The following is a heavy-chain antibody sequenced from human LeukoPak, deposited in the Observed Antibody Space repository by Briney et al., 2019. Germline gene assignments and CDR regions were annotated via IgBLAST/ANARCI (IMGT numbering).Heavy chain of an antibody. V-gene: IGHV4-59*01. CDR3: ARGPLPYYYYYMDV. Sequence: SETLSLTCTVSGGSISSYYWSWIRQPPGKGLEWIGYIYYSGSTNYNPSLKSRVTISVDTSKNQFSLKLSSVTAADTAVYYCARGPLPYYYYYMDVWGKGTTVTVSS. J-gene: IGHJ6*03. CDR2: IYYSGST. CDR1: GGSISSYY.